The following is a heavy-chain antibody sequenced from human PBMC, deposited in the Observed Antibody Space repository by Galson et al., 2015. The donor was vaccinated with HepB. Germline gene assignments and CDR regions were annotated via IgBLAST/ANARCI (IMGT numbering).Heavy chain of an antibody. D-gene: IGHD6-19*01. CDR3: ATGGAGYSSWGRAPDY. CDR1: GFTFSDYY. CDR2: ISSSSSYT. J-gene: IGHJ4*02. Sequence: SLRLSCAASGFTFSDYYMSWIRQAPGKGLEWVSYISSSSSYTNYADSVKGRFTISRDNAKNSLYLQMNSLRAEDTAVYYCATGGAGYSSWGRAPDYWGQGTLVTVSS. V-gene: IGHV3-11*05.